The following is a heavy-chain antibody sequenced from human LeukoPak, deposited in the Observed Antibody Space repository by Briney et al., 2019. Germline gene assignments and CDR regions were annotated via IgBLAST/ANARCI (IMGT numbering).Heavy chain of an antibody. Sequence: EGSLRLSCAASGFTFSDYYMSWIRQAPGKGLEWISYISGSSTYTNYADSVKGRFTISRDNARNSLFLQMNSLRAEDTAVYYCARDDADLVAHWWGQGTLVTVSS. V-gene: IGHV3-11*05. CDR1: GFTFSDYY. CDR2: ISGSSTYT. D-gene: IGHD5-12*01. J-gene: IGHJ4*02. CDR3: ARDDADLVAHW.